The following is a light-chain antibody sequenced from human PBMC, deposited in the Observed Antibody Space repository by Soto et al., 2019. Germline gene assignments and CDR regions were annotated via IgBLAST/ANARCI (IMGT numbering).Light chain of an antibody. J-gene: IGKJ4*01. CDR2: GAS. CDR1: QSVNSN. V-gene: IGKV3-15*01. Sequence: ENVMTQSPASLSVSPGDRATLSCRASQSVNSNLAWYQQKPGQAPRLLLYGASTRATGIPARFSGSASGTEFTLTISSLQSEDSAVYYCQQYNDWPLTFGGGTKVEIK. CDR3: QQYNDWPLT.